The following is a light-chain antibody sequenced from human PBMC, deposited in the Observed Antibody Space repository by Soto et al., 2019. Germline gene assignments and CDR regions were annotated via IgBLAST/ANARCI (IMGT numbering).Light chain of an antibody. CDR2: DAS. CDR3: QQYDTLPRT. Sequence: DIQMTQSPSTLSASVGDRVVITCRASQNINKWLACYQQKPGKAPKFLIYDASTLETGVPSRFSGSGSGTEFTLTISSLQPDDFATFYCQQYDTLPRTCGQGTKVDIK. CDR1: QNINKW. J-gene: IGKJ1*01. V-gene: IGKV1-5*01.